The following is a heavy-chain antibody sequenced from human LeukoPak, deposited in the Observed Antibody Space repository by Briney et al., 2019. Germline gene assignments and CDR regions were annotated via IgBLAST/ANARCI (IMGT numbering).Heavy chain of an antibody. CDR2: IYYSGST. V-gene: IGHV4-39*01. D-gene: IGHD3-9*01. CDR3: ARAYYDILTGYYK. Sequence: SETLSLTCTVSGGSISSSSYYWGWLRQPPGKGLEWIGSIYYSGSTYYNPSLKSRVTISVDTSKNQFSLKLSSVTAADTAVYYCARAYYDILTGYYKWGQGTLVTVSS. CDR1: GGSISSSSYY. J-gene: IGHJ4*02.